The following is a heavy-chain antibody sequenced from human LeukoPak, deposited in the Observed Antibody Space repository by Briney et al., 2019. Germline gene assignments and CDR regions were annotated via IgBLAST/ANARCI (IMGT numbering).Heavy chain of an antibody. CDR2: MNPNSGTT. J-gene: IGHJ6*03. Sequence: ASVKVSSRASGYTFTIYVINWVRQAIGQGLEWMGWMNPNSGTTGYAQKFQGRVTITRNTSISTAYMELSSLRSEDTAVYYCARSTYGSGSYPILYYYYYYMDVWGKGTTVTVSS. V-gene: IGHV1-8*01. D-gene: IGHD3-10*01. CDR1: GYTFTIYV. CDR3: ARSTYGSGSYPILYYYYYYMDV.